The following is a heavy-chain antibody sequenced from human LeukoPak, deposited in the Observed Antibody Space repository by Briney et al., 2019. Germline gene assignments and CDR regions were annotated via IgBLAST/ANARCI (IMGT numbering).Heavy chain of an antibody. V-gene: IGHV3-66*01. CDR1: GFTVSGNY. CDR2: IYSGGNT. Sequence: PGGSLRFSCEASGFTVSGNYMNWIRQAPGKGLEWVSVIYSGGNTYYADSVKGRFSISRDNSRNTLYLQMNSLRVEDTAVYYCAGSRLSAEYFQFWGQGTLVAVSS. J-gene: IGHJ1*01. CDR3: AGSRLSAEYFQF.